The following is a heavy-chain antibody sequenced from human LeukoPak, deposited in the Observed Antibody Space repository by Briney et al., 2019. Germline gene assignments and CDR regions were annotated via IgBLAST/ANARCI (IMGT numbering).Heavy chain of an antibody. V-gene: IGHV3-53*01. CDR3: ARGRQLGGYYYPIDI. Sequence: GGSLRLSCAASGFTVSTNYVSWVRQAPGKGLEWVSVIHSGGTTYYTDSVKGRFTISRDNSKNTVYLPMSSLRAEGTAVYFCARGRQLGGYYYPIDIWGQGTLVTVSS. CDR1: GFTVSTNY. D-gene: IGHD3-22*01. J-gene: IGHJ4*02. CDR2: IHSGGTT.